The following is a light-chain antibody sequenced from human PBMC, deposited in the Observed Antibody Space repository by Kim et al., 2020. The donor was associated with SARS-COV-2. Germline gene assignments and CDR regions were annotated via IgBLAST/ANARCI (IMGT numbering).Light chain of an antibody. CDR2: AAS. CDR3: LKYNSAPWT. J-gene: IGKJ1*01. Sequence: ALVGDRVPLPCRGSQGISSFLAWNQQKPGKVPKALIYAASTLQSGVPSRFSGSGSGTEFTLTISSLKTEDIATYYCLKYNSAPWTFGPGTKVEIK. CDR1: QGISSF. V-gene: IGKV1-27*01.